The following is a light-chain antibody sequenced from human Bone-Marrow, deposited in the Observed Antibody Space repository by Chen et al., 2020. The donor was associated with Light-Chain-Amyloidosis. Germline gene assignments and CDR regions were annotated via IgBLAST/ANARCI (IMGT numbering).Light chain of an antibody. V-gene: IGLV1-44*01. CDR2: GNS. CDR3: AAWDDSLNDYV. J-gene: IGLJ1*01. Sequence: QSVLTQPPSASGIPGQRVALSCSGSSSNIGGRTVTWYQQLPGTAPKLLIYGNSQRPSGVSDRFSGSKSGTSASLAISGLQSEDEADYYCAAWDDSLNDYVFGTGTNVIVL. CDR1: SSNIGGRT.